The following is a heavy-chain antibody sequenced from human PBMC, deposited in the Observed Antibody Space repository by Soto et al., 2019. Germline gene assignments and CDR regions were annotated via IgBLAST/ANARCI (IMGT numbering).Heavy chain of an antibody. V-gene: IGHV5-51*01. CDR3: AKHEGYCSTTTCSNFDY. D-gene: IGHD2-2*01. Sequence: PGESLKIACKGSGFTFTSYWIAWVRQMPGKGLEWMGIIYPGYSDSSYSPSFQVHITISADKSINTAYLHWSSLKASDTAIYYCAKHEGYCSTTTCSNFDYWGQGTLVTVSS. CDR1: GFTFTSYW. CDR2: IYPGYSDS. J-gene: IGHJ4*02.